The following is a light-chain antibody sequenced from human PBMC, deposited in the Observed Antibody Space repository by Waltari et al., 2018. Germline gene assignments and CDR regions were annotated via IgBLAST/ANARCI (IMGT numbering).Light chain of an antibody. Sequence: QSVLTQPPSASGTPGQRVTISCSGSSSNIENNYVYWYQQLPGTAPKLLIDRNNQRPPGVPDRFSGSKSGNTASLTISGLQAEDEADYYCFSYAGSNTFVFGTGTEVTVL. V-gene: IGLV1-47*01. CDR3: FSYAGSNTFV. CDR1: SSNIENNY. J-gene: IGLJ1*01. CDR2: RNN.